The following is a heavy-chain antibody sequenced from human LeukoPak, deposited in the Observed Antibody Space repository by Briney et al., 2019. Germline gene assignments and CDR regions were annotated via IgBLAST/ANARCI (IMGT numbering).Heavy chain of an antibody. CDR3: ARYPGYSSSSVDY. V-gene: IGHV4-4*09. CDR1: GGSISSYY. Sequence: PSQTLSLTCTVSGGSISSYYWSWIRQPPGKGLEWIGYIYTSGSTNYNPSLKSRVTISVDTSKNQFSLKLSSVTAADTAVYYCARYPGYSSSSVDYWGQGTLVTVSS. CDR2: IYTSGST. D-gene: IGHD6-6*01. J-gene: IGHJ4*02.